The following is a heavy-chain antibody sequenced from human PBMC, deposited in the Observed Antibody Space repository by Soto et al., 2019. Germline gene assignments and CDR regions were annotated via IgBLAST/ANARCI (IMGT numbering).Heavy chain of an antibody. J-gene: IGHJ6*02. D-gene: IGHD6-13*01. V-gene: IGHV1-69*13. CDR1: GGTFSSYA. CDR2: IIPIFGTA. Sequence: SVKVSCKASGGTFSSYATSWVRQAPGQGLEWMGGIIPIFGTANYAQKFQGRVTITADESTSTAYMELSSLRSEDTAVYYCARDFLAAAGFFYGMDVWGQGTTVTVSS. CDR3: ARDFLAAAGFFYGMDV.